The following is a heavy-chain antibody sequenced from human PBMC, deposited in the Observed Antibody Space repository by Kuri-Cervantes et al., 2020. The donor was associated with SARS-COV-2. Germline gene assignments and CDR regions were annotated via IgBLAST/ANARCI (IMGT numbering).Heavy chain of an antibody. D-gene: IGHD1-14*01. Sequence: SETLSLTCTVSGGSISSFYWSWIRQPAGKGLEWIGCIYTSGSTNYNPSLKSRVTISVDTSKNKFSLKLSSVTAADTAVYYCARAGTDSEGFDYWGQGTLVTVSS. J-gene: IGHJ4*02. CDR3: ARAGTDSEGFDY. CDR2: IYTSGST. CDR1: GGSISSFY. V-gene: IGHV4-4*07.